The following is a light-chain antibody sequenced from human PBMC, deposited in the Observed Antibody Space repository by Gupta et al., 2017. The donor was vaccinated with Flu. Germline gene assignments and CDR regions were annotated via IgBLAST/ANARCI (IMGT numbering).Light chain of an antibody. Sequence: SYELTQPPSVSVSPGQTARITCSGDALSKQYAYWYQQKPGQAPVLVIYNDDERPSGIPGRFSGSSSGATVTLTISGVQAEDEADYYCQTADTGGTYYVFGSGTKVTVL. V-gene: IGLV3-25*02. CDR3: QTADTGGTYYV. CDR2: NDD. J-gene: IGLJ1*01. CDR1: ALSKQY.